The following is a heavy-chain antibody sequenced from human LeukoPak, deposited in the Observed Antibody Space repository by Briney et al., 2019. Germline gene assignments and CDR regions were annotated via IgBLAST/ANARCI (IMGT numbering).Heavy chain of an antibody. CDR3: ARQHEILTGYAFDI. Sequence: SETLSLTCTVSGDSISSSSYYWGWIRQPPGKGLEWIGSFYFGGSAYYNPSLECRITVSVDTSKNQFSLKLTSVTAADTAVYYCARQHEILTGYAFDIWGHGTMVTVSS. D-gene: IGHD3-9*01. J-gene: IGHJ3*02. CDR2: FYFGGSA. V-gene: IGHV4-39*01. CDR1: GDSISSSSYY.